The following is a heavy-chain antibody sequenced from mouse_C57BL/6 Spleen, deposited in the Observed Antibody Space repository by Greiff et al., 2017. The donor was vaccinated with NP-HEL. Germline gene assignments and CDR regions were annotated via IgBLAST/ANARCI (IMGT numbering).Heavy chain of an antibody. CDR3: TPHSPYWYFDV. D-gene: IGHD6-1*01. J-gene: IGHJ1*03. CDR1: GFNIKDDY. CDR2: IDPENGDT. V-gene: IGHV14-4*01. Sequence: EVQLQQSGAELVRPGASVKLSCTASGFNIKDDYMHWVKQRPEQGLEWIGWIDPENGDTEYASKFQGKATITADTSSNTAYLQLSSLTSEDTAVYYCTPHSPYWYFDVWGTGTTVTVSS.